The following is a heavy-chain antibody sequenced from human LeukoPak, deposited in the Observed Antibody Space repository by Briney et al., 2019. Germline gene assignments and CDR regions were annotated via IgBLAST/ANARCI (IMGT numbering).Heavy chain of an antibody. D-gene: IGHD6-13*01. CDR1: GYTFTSYY. V-gene: IGHV1-8*03. Sequence: GASVKVSCKASGYTFTSYYMHWVRQAPGQGLEWMGWMNPNSGNTGYAQKFQGRVTITRNTSISTAYMELSSLRSEDTAVYYCARVAVYSTSHNAFDIWGQGTMVTVSS. CDR2: MNPNSGNT. J-gene: IGHJ3*02. CDR3: ARVAVYSTSHNAFDI.